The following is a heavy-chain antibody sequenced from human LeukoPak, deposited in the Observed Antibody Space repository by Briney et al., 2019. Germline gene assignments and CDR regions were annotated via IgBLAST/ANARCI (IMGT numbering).Heavy chain of an antibody. Sequence: SETLSLTCTVSGGSISTYFWSWIRQTPGKGLEWIGYVYYSGSTNYNPSLKSRVTISVDTSKNQFPLRLSSVTAADTAVYYCARDKGGHGYFDYWGQGTLVTVSS. D-gene: IGHD5-12*01. CDR1: GGSISTYF. CDR3: ARDKGGHGYFDY. V-gene: IGHV4-59*01. CDR2: VYYSGST. J-gene: IGHJ4*02.